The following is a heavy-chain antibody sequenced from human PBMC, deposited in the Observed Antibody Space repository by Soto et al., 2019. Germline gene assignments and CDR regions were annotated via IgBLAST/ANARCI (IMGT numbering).Heavy chain of an antibody. V-gene: IGHV3-21*01. CDR3: AREPEGIAAALDY. D-gene: IGHD6-13*01. Sequence: EVQLEESGGGLVKPGGSLRLSCAASGFNFRTYGMNWVRRAPGGGLEWVASISRSGSFIFYADSVKGRFTISRDNAEKSLYLQMNSLRAEDTALYYCAREPEGIAAALDYWGQGTLVSVSS. CDR1: GFNFRTYG. CDR2: ISRSGSFI. J-gene: IGHJ4*02.